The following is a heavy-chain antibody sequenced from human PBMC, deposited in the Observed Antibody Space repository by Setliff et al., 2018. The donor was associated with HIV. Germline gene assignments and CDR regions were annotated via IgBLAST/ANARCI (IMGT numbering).Heavy chain of an antibody. CDR2: IYYSGNT. CDR1: GGSISSGGYY. V-gene: IGHV4-31*03. CDR3: ARSLVPSGYYYGRHAFDI. J-gene: IGHJ3*02. Sequence: SETLSLTCTVSGGSISSGGYYWSWIRQHPGKGLEWIGYIYYSGNTNYNPSFKSRVTISVDTSKNQFSLRVNSVTAADTAVYYCARSLVPSGYYYGRHAFDIWGQGTKVTVSS. D-gene: IGHD3-22*01.